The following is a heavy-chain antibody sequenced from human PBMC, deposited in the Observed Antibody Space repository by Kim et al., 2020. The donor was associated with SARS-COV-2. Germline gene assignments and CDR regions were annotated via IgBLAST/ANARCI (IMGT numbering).Heavy chain of an antibody. CDR2: T. Sequence: TYSPQSLMSRVTISVDTSKTQFSLKLSSVTAADTAVYYCASTTDYYFDYWGQGTLVTVSS. D-gene: IGHD4-17*01. J-gene: IGHJ4*02. V-gene: IGHV4-39*01. CDR3: ASTTDYYFDY.